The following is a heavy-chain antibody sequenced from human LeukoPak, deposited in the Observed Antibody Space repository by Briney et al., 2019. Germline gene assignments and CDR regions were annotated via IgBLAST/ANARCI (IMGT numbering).Heavy chain of an antibody. Sequence: PWVTLSLTCTVSGGSISSYYWNWIRQPPGKGLEWIGYIYYSGSTNYNPSLKSRVTISVDTSKNQFSLKLSSVTAADTAVYYCARGGWYPESFQHWGQGALVTV. V-gene: IGHV4-59*01. CDR2: IYYSGST. J-gene: IGHJ1*01. D-gene: IGHD6-19*01. CDR3: ARGGWYPESFQH. CDR1: GGSISSYY.